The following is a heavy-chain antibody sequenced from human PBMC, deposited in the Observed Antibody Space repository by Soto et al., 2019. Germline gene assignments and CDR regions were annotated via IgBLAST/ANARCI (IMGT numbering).Heavy chain of an antibody. CDR2: INAYKGNT. V-gene: IGHV1-18*01. Sequence: QVQLVQSGAEVKKPGASVKVSCKASGYTFTSDGSSWERQAPGQGLERLGGINAYKGNTNYSQNLQGRVTMTADTSPSTASMELRGPRSDATAVYYRARDGALGENYYYYGMDVWGHGTTVTVS. J-gene: IGHJ6*02. D-gene: IGHD3-16*01. CDR3: ARDGALGENYYYYGMDV. CDR1: GYTFTSDG.